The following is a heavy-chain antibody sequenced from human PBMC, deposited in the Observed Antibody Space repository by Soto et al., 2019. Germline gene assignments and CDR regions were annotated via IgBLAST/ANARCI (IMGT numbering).Heavy chain of an antibody. CDR2: SNAGNGNT. J-gene: IGHJ3*02. CDR1: GYTFTSYA. Sequence: GASVKVSCKASGYTFTSYAMHWVRQAPGQRLEWMGWSNAGNGNTKYSQEFQGRVTITRDTSASTAYMELSSLRSEDTAVYYCARDLAGELPDAFDIWGQGTMVTVSS. V-gene: IGHV1-3*01. D-gene: IGHD1-26*01. CDR3: ARDLAGELPDAFDI.